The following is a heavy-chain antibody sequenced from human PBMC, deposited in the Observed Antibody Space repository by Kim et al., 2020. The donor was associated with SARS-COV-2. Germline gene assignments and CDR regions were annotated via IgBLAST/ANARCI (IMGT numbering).Heavy chain of an antibody. Sequence: SETLSLTCTVSGGSISSGGYYWSWIRQHPVKGLEWIGYISYSGSTYYNPSLKSRVTISVDTSKNQFSLKLSSVTAADTAIYYCARSLAVTATLIGYWGQGTLVTVSS. CDR1: GGSISSGGYY. D-gene: IGHD2-21*02. J-gene: IGHJ4*02. CDR3: ARSLAVTATLIGY. CDR2: ISYSGST. V-gene: IGHV4-31*03.